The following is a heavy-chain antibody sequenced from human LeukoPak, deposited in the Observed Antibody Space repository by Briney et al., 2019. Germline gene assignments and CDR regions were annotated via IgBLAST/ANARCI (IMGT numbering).Heavy chain of an antibody. D-gene: IGHD3-9*01. CDR2: IKQEESEK. V-gene: IGHV3-7*03. CDR3: ARAQYYYIWTGYTPSFDY. Sequence: GGSVRLSCPASGFTFSSYWMRWVRQAPGKGLEWVANIKQEESEKYYVDSVKGRVTISRDNAKNTLYLQMNSLRAEDTAVYYCARAQYYYIWTGYTPSFDYWGQGTLVTVSS. CDR1: GFTFSSYW. J-gene: IGHJ4*02.